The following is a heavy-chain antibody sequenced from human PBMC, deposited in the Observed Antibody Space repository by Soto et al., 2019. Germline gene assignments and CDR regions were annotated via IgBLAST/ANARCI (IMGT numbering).Heavy chain of an antibody. V-gene: IGHV1-18*04. D-gene: IGHD2-15*01. CDR3: ARDHVRYCSGGSCYPGADYGMDV. CDR2: ISAYNGNT. CDR1: GCTFTSYG. Sequence: ASVKVSCKASGCTFTSYGISWVRQAPGQGLEWMGWISAYNGNTNYAQKLQGRVTMTTDTSTSTAYMELRSLRSDDTAVYYCARDHVRYCSGGSCYPGADYGMDVWGQGTTVTVSS. J-gene: IGHJ6*02.